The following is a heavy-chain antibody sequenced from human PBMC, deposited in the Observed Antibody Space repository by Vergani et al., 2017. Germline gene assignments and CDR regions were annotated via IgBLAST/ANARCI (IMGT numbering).Heavy chain of an antibody. Sequence: QVQLQESGPGLVKPSETLSLTCAVPGYSISRGYYWGGIRQPPGKGLEWSGSIYHIGTTYYNPSLKSRVTISVDTSKNQFSLKLSAVTAADTDVYYCARGYCSITSCFNFDYWSQGTLVTVSS. V-gene: IGHV4-38-2*01. CDR3: ARGYCSITSCFNFDY. J-gene: IGHJ4*02. CDR2: IYHIGTT. D-gene: IGHD2-2*01. CDR1: GYSISRGYY.